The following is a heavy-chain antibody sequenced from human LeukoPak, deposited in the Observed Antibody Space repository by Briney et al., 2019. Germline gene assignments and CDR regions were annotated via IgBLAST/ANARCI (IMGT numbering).Heavy chain of an antibody. CDR2: INPSGGNR. CDR3: TKGYGMDV. V-gene: IGHV3-23*01. Sequence: GGSLRLSCAASGFTSSNYAMNWVRLAPGKGLEWVSFINPSGGNRFYADSLKGRLTISRDNSENTLSLQINNLRAEDTARYYCTKGYGMDVWGQGTTVSVSS. J-gene: IGHJ6*02. CDR1: GFTSSNYA.